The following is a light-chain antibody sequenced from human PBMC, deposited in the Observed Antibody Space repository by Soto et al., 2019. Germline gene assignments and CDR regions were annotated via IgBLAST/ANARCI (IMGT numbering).Light chain of an antibody. CDR1: QDISNY. CDR3: QQYDNLLP. J-gene: IGKJ1*01. CDR2: DAS. Sequence: DIQMTQSPSSLSASVGDRVTITCQASQDISNYLNWYQQKPGKAPKLLIYDASNVETGVPSRFSGSGSGTAFTFTISGLQREDIATYYCQQYDNLLPLGQGTKVEIK. V-gene: IGKV1-33*01.